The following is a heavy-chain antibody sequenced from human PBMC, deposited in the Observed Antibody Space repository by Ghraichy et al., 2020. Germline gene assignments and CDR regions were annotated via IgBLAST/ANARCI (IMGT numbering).Heavy chain of an antibody. V-gene: IGHV3-23*01. J-gene: IGHJ6*03. CDR2: ISGSGGST. D-gene: IGHD3-10*01. CDR1: GFTFSSYA. CDR3: AKGYYGSGSYSGSYYYMDV. Sequence: GESLNISCAASGFTFSSYAMSWVRQAPGKGLEWVSAISGSGGSTYYADSVKGRFTISRDNSKNTLYLQMNSLRAEDTAVYYCAKGYYGSGSYSGSYYYMDVWGKGTTVTVSS.